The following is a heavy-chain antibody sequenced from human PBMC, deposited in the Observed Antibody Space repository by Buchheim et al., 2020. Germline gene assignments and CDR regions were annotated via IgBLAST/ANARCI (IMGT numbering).Heavy chain of an antibody. D-gene: IGHD2-21*01. CDR2: IYYSGST. J-gene: IGHJ6*02. Sequence: QVQLQESGPGLVKPSETLSLTCTVSGGSISSYYWSWIRQPPGKGLEWIGYIYYSGSTNYNPSLKSRVTIPVDTSKNQFSLKLSSVTAADTAVYYCARDGEGGENYYYGMDVWGQGTT. CDR1: GGSISSYY. V-gene: IGHV4-59*01. CDR3: ARDGEGGENYYYGMDV.